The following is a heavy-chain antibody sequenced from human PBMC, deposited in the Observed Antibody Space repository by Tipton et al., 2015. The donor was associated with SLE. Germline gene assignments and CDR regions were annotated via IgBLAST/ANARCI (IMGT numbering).Heavy chain of an antibody. Sequence: TLSLTCTVSGGSISSSSYYWGWIRQPPGKGLEWIGSIFYSGITYQNPSLKSQLTMSVDTSKNQFSLKLNSVTAADTAVYWCARHVLYTTVGPHWYFDLWGRGTLVTVSS. J-gene: IGHJ2*01. V-gene: IGHV4-39*01. CDR1: GGSISSSSYY. CDR3: ARHVLYTTVGPHWYFDL. D-gene: IGHD1-1*01. CDR2: IFYSGIT.